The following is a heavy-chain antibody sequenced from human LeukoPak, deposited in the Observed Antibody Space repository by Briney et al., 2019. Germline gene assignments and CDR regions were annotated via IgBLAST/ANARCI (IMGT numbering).Heavy chain of an antibody. CDR2: IYYSGTT. V-gene: IGHV4-59*01. D-gene: IGHD1-1*01. Sequence: SETPSLTCAVCGGSISGYYWGWIRQPPGKGLEWIGYIYYSGTTNYNPSLKSRVTISVDTSKNQFSLNLRSVTAADTAVYFCVKVGTGTIDYWGQGTLVTVSS. CDR1: GGSISGYY. CDR3: VKVGTGTIDY. J-gene: IGHJ4*02.